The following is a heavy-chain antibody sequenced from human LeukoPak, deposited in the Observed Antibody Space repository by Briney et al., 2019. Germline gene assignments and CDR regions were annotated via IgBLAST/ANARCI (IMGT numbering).Heavy chain of an antibody. Sequence: SETLSLTRTVSGGSFSGFYWTWIRQAAGKGLEWIGRIYTSGSTNYHPSLKSRVTMSVDTSKTQFFLKLSSVTAADTAVYYCARDLDYYDRTYAYDVWGRGTMVTVSS. V-gene: IGHV4-4*07. CDR1: GGSFSGFY. CDR2: IYTSGST. J-gene: IGHJ3*01. D-gene: IGHD3-16*01. CDR3: ARDLDYYDRTYAYDV.